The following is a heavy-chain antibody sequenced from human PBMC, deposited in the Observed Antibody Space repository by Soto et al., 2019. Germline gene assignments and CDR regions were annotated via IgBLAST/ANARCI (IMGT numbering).Heavy chain of an antibody. CDR2: IYYSGST. CDR1: GGSISSYY. CDR3: ARLWGTYCDF. J-gene: IGHJ4*02. Sequence: QVQLQESGPGRVKPSETLSLTCTVSGGSISSYYWSWIRQPPGKGLEWIGYIYYSGSTDYDPSLKCRVTITVDTSKNQFSLKLSSVTAADTAVYYCARLWGTYCDFWGQGFVYTVCS. D-gene: IGHD7-27*01. V-gene: IGHV4-59*01.